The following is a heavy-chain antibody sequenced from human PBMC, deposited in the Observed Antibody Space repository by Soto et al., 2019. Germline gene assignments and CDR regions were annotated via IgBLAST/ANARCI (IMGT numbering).Heavy chain of an antibody. J-gene: IGHJ4*02. CDR1: GYTFTSYY. D-gene: IGHD3-3*01. CDR3: TREGGTMFGVVTRRDFDY. V-gene: IGHV1-46*01. Sequence: QVQLVQSGAEVKEPGASVKVSCKASGYTFTSYYMHWVRQAPGQGLEWMGIINPSVGTTTYAQRFQGRVTMTRDTSTSTVYMEMRSLTSEDTAVYYCTREGGTMFGVVTRRDFDYWGLGTLVTVSS. CDR2: INPSVGTT.